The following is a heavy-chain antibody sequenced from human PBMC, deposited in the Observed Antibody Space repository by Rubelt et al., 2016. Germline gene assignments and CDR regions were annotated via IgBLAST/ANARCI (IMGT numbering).Heavy chain of an antibody. Sequence: QITLKESGPTLVKPTQTLTLTCTVSGFSLSTSGVGVGWIRQPPGKALEWLALIYWNDDKRYSPSLKRRLTITKDTSKNQVVLTMTNMDPVETATYSCAHRRPSRGSGWYAFDYWGQGTLVTVSS. V-gene: IGHV2-5*01. J-gene: IGHJ4*02. CDR2: IYWNDDK. CDR1: GFSLSTSGVG. CDR3: AHRRPSRGSGWYAFDY. D-gene: IGHD6-19*01.